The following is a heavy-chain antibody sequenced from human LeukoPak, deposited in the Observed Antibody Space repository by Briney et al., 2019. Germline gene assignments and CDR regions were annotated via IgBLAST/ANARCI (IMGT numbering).Heavy chain of an antibody. V-gene: IGHV1-18*01. CDR3: ARDLYDFWSGYSIGNWFDP. J-gene: IGHJ5*02. CDR2: ISAYNGNT. Sequence: GASVKVSCKASGYTFTSYGISWVRQAPGQGLEWMGWISAYNGNTNYAQKLQGRVTMTTDTSTSTAYMELRSLRSDDTAVYYCARDLYDFWSGYSIGNWFDPWGQGTLVTVSS. CDR1: GYTFTSYG. D-gene: IGHD3-3*01.